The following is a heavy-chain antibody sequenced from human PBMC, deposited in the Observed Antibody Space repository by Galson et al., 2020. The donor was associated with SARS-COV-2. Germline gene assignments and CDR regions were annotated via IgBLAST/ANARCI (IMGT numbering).Heavy chain of an antibody. J-gene: IGHJ6*03. D-gene: IGHD3-9*01. CDR3: ARVGTYYDILTGYSSYYYYMDV. V-gene: IGHV3-21*01. Sequence: WGSLRLSCAASGFTFSSYSMNWVRQAPGKGLEWVSSISSSSSYIYYADSVKGRFTISRDNAKNSLYLQMNSLRAEDTAVYYCARVGTYYDILTGYSSYYYYMDVWGKGTTVTVSS. CDR1: GFTFSSYS. CDR2: ISSSSSYI.